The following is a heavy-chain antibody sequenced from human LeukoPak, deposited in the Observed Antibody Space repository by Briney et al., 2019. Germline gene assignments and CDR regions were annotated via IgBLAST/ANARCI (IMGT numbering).Heavy chain of an antibody. CDR1: GFTFSSYG. D-gene: IGHD3-10*01. Sequence: GRSLRLSCAASGFTFSSYGVNWVRQAPGKGLEWVAVIWYDGSNKYYADSVKGRFTISRDNSKNTLYLQMNSLRAEDTAVYYCAKDLLHGASKSMVRGVIIEAYMDVWGKGTTVTVSS. V-gene: IGHV3-33*06. CDR2: IWYDGSNK. CDR3: AKDLLHGASKSMVRGVIIEAYMDV. J-gene: IGHJ6*03.